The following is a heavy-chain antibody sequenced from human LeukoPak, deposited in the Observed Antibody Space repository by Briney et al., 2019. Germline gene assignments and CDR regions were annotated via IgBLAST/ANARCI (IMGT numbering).Heavy chain of an antibody. J-gene: IGHJ4*02. V-gene: IGHV3-33*08. CDR3: ARDLGSSGFFDY. D-gene: IGHD6-19*01. Sequence: HPGGSLRLSCAASGFTFSNYAMHWVRQAPGKGLEWVAIIWYDGSDKYYADSVKGRFTISRDNSRNTLYLQMNSLRAEDTAVYYCARDLGSSGFFDYWGQGTLVTVSS. CDR2: IWYDGSDK. CDR1: GFTFSNYA.